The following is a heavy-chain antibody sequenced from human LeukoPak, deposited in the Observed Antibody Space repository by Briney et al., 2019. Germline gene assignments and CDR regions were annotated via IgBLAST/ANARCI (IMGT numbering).Heavy chain of an antibody. J-gene: IGHJ4*02. D-gene: IGHD3-22*01. Sequence: GGSLRLSCTASGFTFSDYAMSWVRQAPGKGLEWVSGISGSGGSIRYADSVKGRFIISRDNSKNTLYLQMNSLRAEDTAVYYCAKGSYYDSSGSFYFDYWGQGTLVTVSS. CDR2: ISGSGGSI. CDR1: GFTFSDYA. V-gene: IGHV3-23*01. CDR3: AKGSYYDSSGSFYFDY.